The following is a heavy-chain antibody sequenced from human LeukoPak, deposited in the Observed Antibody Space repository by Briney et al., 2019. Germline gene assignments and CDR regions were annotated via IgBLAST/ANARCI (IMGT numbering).Heavy chain of an antibody. J-gene: IGHJ4*02. Sequence: PGGSLRLSCAASGFTFSSYAMAWVRQAPGKGLEWVSTISGSSTSTYYADSVKGRFTISRDNSENALYLQMNSLRAEDTAVYYCAKSSPDCSSTSRCTGYFDYWGQGTLVTVSS. D-gene: IGHD2-2*02. CDR1: GFTFSSYA. CDR2: ISGSSTST. V-gene: IGHV3-23*01. CDR3: AKSSPDCSSTSRCTGYFDY.